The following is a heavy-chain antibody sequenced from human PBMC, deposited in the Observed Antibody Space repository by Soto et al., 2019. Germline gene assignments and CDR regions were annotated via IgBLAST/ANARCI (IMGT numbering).Heavy chain of an antibody. CDR2: IDPSDSYP. D-gene: IGHD2-15*01. J-gene: IGHJ6*02. V-gene: IGHV5-10-1*01. CDR1: GYGFTSYW. Sequence: GESLKISCKGSGYGFTSYWISWVRQMPGKGLEWMGRIDPSDSYPNYSPSFQGHVTISADKSVSTAYLQWSSLKASDTAIYYYARHSGCSGGSCYSVYYFGMDVWGQGTTVTVSS. CDR3: ARHSGCSGGSCYSVYYFGMDV.